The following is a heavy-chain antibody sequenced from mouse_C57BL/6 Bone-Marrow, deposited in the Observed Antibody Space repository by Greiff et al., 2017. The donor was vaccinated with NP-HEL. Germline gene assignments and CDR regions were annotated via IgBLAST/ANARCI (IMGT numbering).Heavy chain of an antibody. D-gene: IGHD1-1*01. V-gene: IGHV2-4*01. CDR1: GFSLTSYG. CDR3: DKTHVYYGLFDD. J-gene: IGHJ2*01. CDR2: IWSGGST. Sequence: VQLQQSGPGLVQPSQSLSITCTVSGFSLTSYGVHWVRQPPGKGLEWLGVIWSGGSTDYNAAFISRLIISKEKSKSQVISKMNSLQDDDTAIDYCDKTHVYYGLFDDWGKGTTLTVSS.